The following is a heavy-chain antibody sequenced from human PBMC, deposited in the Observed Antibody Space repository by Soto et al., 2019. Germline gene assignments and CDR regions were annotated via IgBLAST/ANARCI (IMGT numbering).Heavy chain of an antibody. D-gene: IGHD5-12*01. J-gene: IGHJ4*01. CDR2: ITIRGAT. V-gene: IGHV3-48*01. Sequence: EVQLVESGGGLVQPGGSLRLSCAASGFTFSSYTMNWVRQAPGKGLEWISYITIRGATYYADSVKGRFPMSRDDAKNSVFLQLNSLRAEDTALYCCARDERYAFDYSCHGILVTVSS. CDR3: ARDERYAFDY. CDR1: GFTFSSYT.